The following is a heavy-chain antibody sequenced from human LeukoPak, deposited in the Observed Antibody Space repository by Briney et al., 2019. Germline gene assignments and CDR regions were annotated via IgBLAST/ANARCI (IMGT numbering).Heavy chain of an antibody. J-gene: IGHJ5*02. D-gene: IGHD6-13*01. Sequence: GGSLRLSCTVSGFTVSSNSMSWVRQAPGKGPEWVSFIYTTGNTHNSDSVKGRFTISRDSSKNTLYLQMNSLRAEDTAVYYCARENFEAAAGPGDPNYNWFDPWGQGTLVTVSS. V-gene: IGHV3-53*01. CDR2: IYTTGNT. CDR3: ARENFEAAAGPGDPNYNWFDP. CDR1: GFTVSSNS.